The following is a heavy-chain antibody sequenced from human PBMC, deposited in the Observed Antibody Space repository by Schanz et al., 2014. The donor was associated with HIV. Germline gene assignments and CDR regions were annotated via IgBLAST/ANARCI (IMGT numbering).Heavy chain of an antibody. J-gene: IGHJ4*02. CDR1: GFTFSDYG. V-gene: IGHV3-23*04. D-gene: IGHD6-19*01. CDR3: AKMARSVAANTNFDY. Sequence: EVQLVESGGGLVKPGRSLRLSCAASGFTFSDYGMHWVRQAPGKGLEWVSSISGSGVSTFYAGSVKGRFAISRDKSKNTLYLQMNSLRVEDTAVYYCAKMARSVAANTNFDYWGQGTLVTVSS. CDR2: ISGSGVST.